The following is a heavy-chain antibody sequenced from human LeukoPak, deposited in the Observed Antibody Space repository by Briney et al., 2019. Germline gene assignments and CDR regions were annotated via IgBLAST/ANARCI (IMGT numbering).Heavy chain of an antibody. CDR2: INPNSGGT. V-gene: IGHV1-2*02. J-gene: IGHJ4*02. Sequence: ASVTVSCKASGYTFTSYAMNWVRQAPGQGLEWMGWINPNSGGTNYAQKFQGRVTMTRDTSISTAYMEVSRLRSDDTAVYYCARERFYSSGNYYNRIDYWGQGTLVTVSS. D-gene: IGHD3-10*01. CDR1: GYTFTSYA. CDR3: ARERFYSSGNYYNRIDY.